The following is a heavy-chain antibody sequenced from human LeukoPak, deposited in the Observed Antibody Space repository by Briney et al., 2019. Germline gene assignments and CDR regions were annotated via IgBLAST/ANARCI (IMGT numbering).Heavy chain of an antibody. Sequence: GGSLRLSCAASGFTFSSYWMSWVRQAPGKGLEWVANIKQDGSEKYYVDSVKGRFTISRDNDKNSLYLQMNSRRAEDTAVYYCAKDIEPSGLFLDYWGQGTLVTVSS. CDR3: AKDIEPSGLFLDY. J-gene: IGHJ4*02. D-gene: IGHD6-13*01. V-gene: IGHV3-7*04. CDR2: IKQDGSEK. CDR1: GFTFSSYW.